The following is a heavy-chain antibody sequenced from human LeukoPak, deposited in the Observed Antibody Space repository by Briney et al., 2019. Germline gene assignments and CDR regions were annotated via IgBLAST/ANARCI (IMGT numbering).Heavy chain of an antibody. CDR3: AGRAAPGVAFDY. CDR1: GGFFSGYY. D-gene: IGHD5-12*01. V-gene: IGHV4-34*01. CDR2: INHSGST. J-gene: IGHJ4*02. Sequence: SETLSLTCAVYGGFFSGYYWSWIRQPPGKGLEWIGEINHSGSTNYNPSLKSRVTISVDTSKNQFSLKLSSVTAADTAVYYCAGRAAPGVAFDYWGQGTLVTVSS.